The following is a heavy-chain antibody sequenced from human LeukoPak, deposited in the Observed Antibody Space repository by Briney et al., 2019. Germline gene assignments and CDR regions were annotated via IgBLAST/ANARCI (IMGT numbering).Heavy chain of an antibody. CDR2: IYSSGST. Sequence: PSETLSLTCSVSGGSISNYYWGWIRQPPGKGLEWIGYIYSSGSTNYNPSLKSRVTISVDTSKNQFSLRLSSATAADTAMYYCSRRRMVRGSYGMDVWGQGTTVTVSS. D-gene: IGHD3-10*01. CDR3: SRRRMVRGSYGMDV. V-gene: IGHV4-59*08. J-gene: IGHJ6*02. CDR1: GGSISNYY.